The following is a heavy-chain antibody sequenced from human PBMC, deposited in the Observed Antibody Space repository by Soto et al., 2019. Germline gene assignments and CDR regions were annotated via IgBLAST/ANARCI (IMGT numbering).Heavy chain of an antibody. CDR1: GGTFSSYA. Sequence: ASVKVSCKASGGTFSSYAISWVRQAPGQGLEWMGGIIPIFGTANYAQKFQGRVTITADESTSTAYMELSSLRSEDTAVYYWAGGGLYYDILTGYYNVAFDIWGQGTMVTVSS. V-gene: IGHV1-69*13. CDR2: IIPIFGTA. J-gene: IGHJ3*02. CDR3: AGGGLYYDILTGYYNVAFDI. D-gene: IGHD3-9*01.